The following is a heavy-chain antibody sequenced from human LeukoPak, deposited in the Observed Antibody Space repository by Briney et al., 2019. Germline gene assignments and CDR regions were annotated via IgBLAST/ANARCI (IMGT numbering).Heavy chain of an antibody. D-gene: IGHD3-22*01. CDR2: IIPIIGTA. V-gene: IGHV1-69*13. J-gene: IGHJ4*02. CDR1: GGTFSSYA. Sequence: ASVKVSCKASGGTFSSYAISWVRQAPGQGLEWMGGIIPIIGTANYAQKFQGRVTITADESTSTAYMELSSLRSEDTAVYYCAIFNSGYSPFDYWGQGTLVTVSS. CDR3: AIFNSGYSPFDY.